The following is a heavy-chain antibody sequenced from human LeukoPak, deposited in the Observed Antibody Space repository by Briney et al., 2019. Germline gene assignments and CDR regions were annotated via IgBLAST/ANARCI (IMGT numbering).Heavy chain of an antibody. CDR1: GFTFTTYS. J-gene: IGHJ5*02. D-gene: IGHD4-17*01. V-gene: IGHV3-21*06. CDR3: ARDMWAVTHPNPNWFDP. Sequence: GGSLRLSCVASGFTFTTYSMNRVRQAPGKGLEWVSYISSSSSYIFYADSVKGRFTISRDNAKNSLYLQMNSLRAEDTAVYYCARDMWAVTHPNPNWFDPWGQGTLVTVSS. CDR2: ISSSSSYI.